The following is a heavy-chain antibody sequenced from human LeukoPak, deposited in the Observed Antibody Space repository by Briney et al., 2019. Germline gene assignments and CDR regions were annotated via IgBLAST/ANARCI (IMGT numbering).Heavy chain of an antibody. CDR2: ISYDGSNK. CDR3: ARGERSSSWYWVYYYYDGMDV. Sequence: PGGSLRLACAASGFTFSSYAMHSVRHTPGKGLEWVAVISYDGSNKYYADSVKGRFTISRDNSKNALYLQMNSLRAEDTSVYYCARGERSSSWYWVYYYYDGMDVWGQGTTVTVSS. D-gene: IGHD6-13*01. J-gene: IGHJ6*02. CDR1: GFTFSSYA. V-gene: IGHV3-30-3*01.